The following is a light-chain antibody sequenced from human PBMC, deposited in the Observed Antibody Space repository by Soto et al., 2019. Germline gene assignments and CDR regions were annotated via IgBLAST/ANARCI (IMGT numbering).Light chain of an antibody. V-gene: IGKV1-5*03. CDR1: QSITTW. CDR3: QQYYTYST. CDR2: KAS. Sequence: GDRVTITCRASQSITTWLAWYQQKPGKVPRLLIYKASTLEXXVPXRFSGSGSGTXFXLTISSLQPDDFATYYCQQYYTYSTFGQGTKVEV. J-gene: IGKJ1*01.